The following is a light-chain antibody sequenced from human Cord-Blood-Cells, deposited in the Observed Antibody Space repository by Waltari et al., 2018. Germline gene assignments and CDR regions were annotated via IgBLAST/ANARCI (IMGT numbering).Light chain of an antibody. V-gene: IGLV2-14*01. CDR1: RSDVGGYNY. Sequence: QSALTQPASVSGSPGQSITISCTGTRSDVGGYNYVSWYQQHPGKAPKLMIDDVSNRPAGVANRFSGARSGNTASLTISGLQAEDEADDYGSSYTSSSTRVFGGGTKLTVL. J-gene: IGLJ2*01. CDR2: DVS. CDR3: SSYTSSSTRV.